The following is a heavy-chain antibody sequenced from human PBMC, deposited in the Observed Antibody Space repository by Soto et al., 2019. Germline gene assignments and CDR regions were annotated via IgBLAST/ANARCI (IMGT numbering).Heavy chain of an antibody. CDR2: ISYDGSNK. J-gene: IGHJ4*02. V-gene: IGHV3-30*18. D-gene: IGHD4-17*01. CDR3: AKAGPYGDYVPDY. Sequence: TFSSYGMHWVRQAPGKGLEWVAVISYDGSNKYYADSVKGRFTISRDNSKNTLYLQMNSLRAEDTAVYYCAKAGPYGDYVPDYWGQGTLVTVSS. CDR1: TFSSYG.